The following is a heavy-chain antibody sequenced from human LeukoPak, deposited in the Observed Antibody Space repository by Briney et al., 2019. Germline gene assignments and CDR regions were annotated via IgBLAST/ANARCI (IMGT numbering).Heavy chain of an antibody. Sequence: SETLSLTCAVYGGSFSGYYWSWIRQPPGKGLEWIGEINHSGSTNYNPSLKSRVTMSVDTSQNQFSLKLSSVTAADTAVYYCATQHSSGYYHWFDPWGQGTLVTVSS. V-gene: IGHV4-34*01. CDR2: INHSGST. D-gene: IGHD3-22*01. CDR1: GGSFSGYY. J-gene: IGHJ5*02. CDR3: ATQHSSGYYHWFDP.